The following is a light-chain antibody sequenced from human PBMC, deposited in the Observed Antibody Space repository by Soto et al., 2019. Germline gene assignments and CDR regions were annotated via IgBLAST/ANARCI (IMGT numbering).Light chain of an antibody. CDR1: SSDVGIYNY. V-gene: IGLV2-8*01. CDR2: EVN. J-gene: IGLJ2*01. Sequence: QSALTQPPSASGSPGQAVTIDCTGTSSDVGIYNYVSWYQHHPGKAPKLIIYEVNKRPSGVPDRFSGSKSGNTASLTVSGLQPEDEADYYCISYAGSLNLVFGGGTKLTVL. CDR3: ISYAGSLNLV.